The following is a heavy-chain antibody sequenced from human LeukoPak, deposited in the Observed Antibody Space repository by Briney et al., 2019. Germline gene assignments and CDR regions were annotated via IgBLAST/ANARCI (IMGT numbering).Heavy chain of an antibody. V-gene: IGHV3-21*01. Sequence: GGSLRLSCAASGFTFSSYNMNWVRQAPGKGLEWVSSISGSSGYIYYADSVEGRFTISRDNAKNSMYLKMNSLRAEDTAVYYCARDSCSGGSCYPPYYYYYGMDVWGQGTTVTVSS. CDR1: GFTFSSYN. CDR2: ISGSSGYI. D-gene: IGHD2-15*01. CDR3: ARDSCSGGSCYPPYYYYYGMDV. J-gene: IGHJ6*02.